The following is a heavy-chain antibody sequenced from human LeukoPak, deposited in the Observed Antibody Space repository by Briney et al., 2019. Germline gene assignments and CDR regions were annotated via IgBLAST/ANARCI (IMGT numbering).Heavy chain of an antibody. CDR2: IYTSGST. D-gene: IGHD6-19*01. CDR1: GGSISSYY. Sequence: ASETLSLTCTVPGGSISSYYWSWIRQPAGKGLEWIGRIYTSGSTYYNPSLKSRVTMSVDTSKNQFSLKLSSVTAADTAVYYCARSSGWYWFDPWGQGTLVTVSS. V-gene: IGHV4-4*07. J-gene: IGHJ5*02. CDR3: ARSSGWYWFDP.